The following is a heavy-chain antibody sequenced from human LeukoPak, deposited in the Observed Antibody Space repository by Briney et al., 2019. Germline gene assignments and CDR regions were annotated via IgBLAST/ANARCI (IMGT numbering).Heavy chain of an antibody. Sequence: ASVKVSCKASGYTFTSYGISWVRQAPGQGLEWMGWISAYNGNTNYAQKLQGRVTMTTDTSTSTAYMELRSLRSDDTAVYYCARDLRRPRRGRYYYYGMDVWGQGTTVTVSS. D-gene: IGHD3-3*01. J-gene: IGHJ6*02. V-gene: IGHV1-18*01. CDR2: ISAYNGNT. CDR3: ARDLRRPRRGRYYYYGMDV. CDR1: GYTFTSYG.